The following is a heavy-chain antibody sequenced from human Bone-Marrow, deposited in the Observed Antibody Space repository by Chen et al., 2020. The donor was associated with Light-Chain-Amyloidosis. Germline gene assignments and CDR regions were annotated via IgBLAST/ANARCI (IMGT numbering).Heavy chain of an antibody. V-gene: IGHV5-51*01. J-gene: IGHJ4*02. CDR3: ARRRDGYNFDY. CDR2: IYPDXSDA. CDR1: GYTFPNYW. Sequence: XQLEQSGPEVKKPGESLKISCKGSGYTFPNYWIGWVRQMPGKGLEWMGVIYPDXSDARYSPXFXXXXXXXXXXXXXXXXXXXXXXXXXXTAMYYCARRRDGYNFDYWGQGTLVTVSS. D-gene: IGHD2-21*01.